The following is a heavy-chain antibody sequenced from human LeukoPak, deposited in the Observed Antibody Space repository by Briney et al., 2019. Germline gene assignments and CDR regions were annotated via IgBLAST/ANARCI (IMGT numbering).Heavy chain of an antibody. Sequence: PSETLSLTCTVSGGSISSYYWSWIRQPPGKGLEWIGYIYYSGSTNYNPSLKSRVTISVDTSKNQFSLKLSSVTAADTAVYYCARNPYYYYYMDVWGKGTTVTVSS. V-gene: IGHV4-59*01. CDR2: IYYSGST. CDR3: ARNPYYYYYMDV. CDR1: GGSISSYY. J-gene: IGHJ6*03.